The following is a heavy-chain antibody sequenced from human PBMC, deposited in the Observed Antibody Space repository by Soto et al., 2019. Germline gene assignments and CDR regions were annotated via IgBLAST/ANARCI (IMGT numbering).Heavy chain of an antibody. V-gene: IGHV1-3*01. CDR2: INPGNGNT. Sequence: QVPLVQSGADVKRPGASVKISCKASGYIFTSLAIHWVRQAPGQRLEWMGWINPGNGNTKYSQSFQGRVTITRDTSASTAYMELSSLRSEDTAVYFCARDLDAYNSTGYWGQGTLVTVSS. CDR1: GYIFTSLA. J-gene: IGHJ4*02. D-gene: IGHD1-1*01. CDR3: ARDLDAYNSTGY.